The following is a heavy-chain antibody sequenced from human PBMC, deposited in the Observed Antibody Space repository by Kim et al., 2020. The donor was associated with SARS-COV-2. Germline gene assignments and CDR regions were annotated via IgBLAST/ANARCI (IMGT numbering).Heavy chain of an antibody. D-gene: IGHD3-22*01. CDR3: ASYYYDSSGYYYGFDY. J-gene: IGHJ4*01. Sequence: SETLSLTCTVSGGSISSYYWSWIRQPPGKGLEWIGYIYYSGSTNYNPSLKSRVTISVDTSKNQFSLKLSSVTAADTAVYYGASYYYDSSGYYYGFDYWG. V-gene: IGHV4-59*01. CDR2: IYYSGST. CDR1: GGSISSYY.